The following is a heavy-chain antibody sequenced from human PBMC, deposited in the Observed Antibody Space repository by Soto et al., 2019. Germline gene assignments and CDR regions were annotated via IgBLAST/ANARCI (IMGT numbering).Heavy chain of an antibody. CDR1: GFSLSNARMG. D-gene: IGHD6-19*01. V-gene: IGHV2-26*01. CDR2: IFSNDEK. Sequence: QVTLKESGPVLVKLTETLTLTCTVSGFSLSNARMGVSWIRQPPGKALEWLAHIFSNDEKSYSTSLKSRLTISKDASKSQVVLTMTNIDPVDTATYYCARDSSGWSPHYYYGMDVWGQGTTVTVSS. J-gene: IGHJ6*02. CDR3: ARDSSGWSPHYYYGMDV.